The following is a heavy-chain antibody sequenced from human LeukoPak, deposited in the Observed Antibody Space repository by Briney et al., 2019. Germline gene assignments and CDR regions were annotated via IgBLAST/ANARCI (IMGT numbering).Heavy chain of an antibody. CDR1: GFTFSSYS. CDR2: ISSSSSTI. CDR3: ARGRQSNSNYALDGY. D-gene: IGHD4-4*01. J-gene: IGHJ4*02. V-gene: IGHV3-48*01. Sequence: QPGGSLRLSCAASGFTFSSYSMNWVRQAPGKGLEWVSYISSSSSTIYYADSVKGRFTISRDNAKNSLYLQMNSLRAEDTAVYYCARGRQSNSNYALDGYWGQGTLVTVSS.